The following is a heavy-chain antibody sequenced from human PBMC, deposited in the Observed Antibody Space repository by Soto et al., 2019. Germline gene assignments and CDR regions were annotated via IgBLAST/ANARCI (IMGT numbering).Heavy chain of an antibody. V-gene: IGHV4-34*01. CDR1: GGYFSGYY. Sequence: ASEPLSLTCAVYGGYFSGYYWSWIRQPPGKGLEWIGEINHSGSTNYNPSLKSRVTISVDTSKNQFSLKLSSVTAADTDVYYCARRYSSGWSRVSNYFDYWGQGTLVTVSS. D-gene: IGHD6-19*01. CDR2: INHSGST. CDR3: ARRYSSGWSRVSNYFDY. J-gene: IGHJ4*02.